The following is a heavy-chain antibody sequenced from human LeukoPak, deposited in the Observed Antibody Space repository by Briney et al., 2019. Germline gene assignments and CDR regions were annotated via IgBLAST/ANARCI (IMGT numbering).Heavy chain of an antibody. V-gene: IGHV4-59*01. CDR3: ARGPVAGTLYFDY. CDR2: IYYSGST. Sequence: PSETLSLTCAVYGGSFIGFHWSWIRQPPGKGLEWIGYIYYSGSTNYNPSLKSRVTISVDTSKNQFSLKLSSVTAADTAVYYCARGPVAGTLYFDYWGQGTLVTVSS. D-gene: IGHD6-19*01. CDR1: GGSFIGFH. J-gene: IGHJ4*02.